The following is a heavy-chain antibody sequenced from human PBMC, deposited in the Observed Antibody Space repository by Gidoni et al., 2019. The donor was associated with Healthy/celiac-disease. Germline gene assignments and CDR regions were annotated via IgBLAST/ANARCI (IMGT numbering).Heavy chain of an antibody. J-gene: IGHJ6*03. Sequence: EVQLVESGGGLVKPGGSLRLSCAASGFTFSSYSMNWVRQAPGKGLEWVSSISSSSSYIYYADSVKCRFTISRDNAKNSLYLQMNSLRAEDTAVYYCARDSTLGYCSSTSCRRFYYYYYMDVWGKGTTVTVSS. D-gene: IGHD2-2*01. CDR3: ARDSTLGYCSSTSCRRFYYYYYMDV. CDR2: ISSSSSYI. V-gene: IGHV3-21*01. CDR1: GFTFSSYS.